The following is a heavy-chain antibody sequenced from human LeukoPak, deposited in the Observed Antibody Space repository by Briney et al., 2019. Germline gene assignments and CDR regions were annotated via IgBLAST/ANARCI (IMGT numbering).Heavy chain of an antibody. CDR1: GFTFSSYW. D-gene: IGHD5-18*01. J-gene: IGHJ4*02. CDR3: AREDTALVIAY. Sequence: GGSLRLSCAASGFTFSSYWMSWVRQAPGKGLEWVAVIWYDGSNKYYTDSVKGRFTISRDNSKNTLYLQMNSLRVEDTAVYYCAREDTALVIAYWGQGTLVTVSS. CDR2: IWYDGSNK. V-gene: IGHV3-33*08.